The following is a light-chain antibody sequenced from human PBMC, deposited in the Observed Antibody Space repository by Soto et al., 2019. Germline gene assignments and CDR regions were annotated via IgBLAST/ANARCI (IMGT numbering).Light chain of an antibody. V-gene: IGKV3-20*01. CDR3: QQYGSPPIT. CDR2: AAT. J-gene: IGKJ5*01. CDR1: QSVSSSY. Sequence: EIVLTQSPGTLSLSPGERATLSCRASQSVSSSYLAWYQQKPGQAPRLLIYAATSRATGIPDRFSGSGSGTYFTINITILEPEFFADYCRQQYGSPPITFGQGTRLEIK.